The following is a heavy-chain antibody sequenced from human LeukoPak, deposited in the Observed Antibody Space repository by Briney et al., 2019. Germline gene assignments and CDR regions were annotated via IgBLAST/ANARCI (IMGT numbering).Heavy chain of an antibody. CDR2: ISAYNGNT. CDR1: GYTFTSYG. CDR3: ARDRGLGELNFFDY. Sequence: RASVKVSCKASGYTFTSYGISWVRQAPGQGLEWMGWISAYNGNTNYAQKLQGRVTMTTDTSTSTAYMELRSLRSDDTAVYYCARDRGLGELNFFDYWGQGTLVTVSS. J-gene: IGHJ4*02. V-gene: IGHV1-18*01. D-gene: IGHD3-16*01.